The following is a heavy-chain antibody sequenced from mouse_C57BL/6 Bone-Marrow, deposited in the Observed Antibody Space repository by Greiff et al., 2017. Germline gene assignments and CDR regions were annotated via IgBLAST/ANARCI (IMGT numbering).Heavy chain of an antibody. CDR2: ISYDGSN. Sequence: EVQLQESGPGLVKPSQSLSLTCSVTGYSITSGYYWNWIRQFPGNKLEWMGYISYDGSNNYNPSLKNRISITRDTSKNQFFLKLNSVTTEDTATYYCARDRYYGSSCWFAYWGQGTLVTVSA. J-gene: IGHJ3*01. D-gene: IGHD1-1*01. V-gene: IGHV3-6*01. CDR3: ARDRYYGSSCWFAY. CDR1: GYSITSGYY.